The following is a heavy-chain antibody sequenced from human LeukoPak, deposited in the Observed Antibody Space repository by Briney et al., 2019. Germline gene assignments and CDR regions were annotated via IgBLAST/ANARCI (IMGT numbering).Heavy chain of an antibody. Sequence: GESLKISCKGSGYTFTDYWIGWVRQMPGKGLEWMGIIFPHDSDTRYSPSFQGQVTISADKSISTAYLQWGSLKASDTAMYYCVKGKGTGTIDYWGQGALVTVSS. D-gene: IGHD1-1*01. J-gene: IGHJ4*02. V-gene: IGHV5-51*01. CDR3: VKGKGTGTIDY. CDR1: GYTFTDYW. CDR2: IFPHDSDT.